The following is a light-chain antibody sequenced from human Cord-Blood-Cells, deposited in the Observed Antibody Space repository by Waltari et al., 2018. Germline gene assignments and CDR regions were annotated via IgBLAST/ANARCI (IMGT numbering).Light chain of an antibody. J-gene: IGKJ2*03. CDR1: QSVSSSY. Sequence: EIVLTQSPGTLSLCPGERATLSCRSSQSVSSSYLACYQQKPGQAPRLLIYGASSLATDIPASFSGNGSGTDFTLTISRLEPEDCAVYYCQQYGSSLYSFGQGTKLESK. V-gene: IGKV3-20*01. CDR3: QQYGSSLYS. CDR2: GAS.